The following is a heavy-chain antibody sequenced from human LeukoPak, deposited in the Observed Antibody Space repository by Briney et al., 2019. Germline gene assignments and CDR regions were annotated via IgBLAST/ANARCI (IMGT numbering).Heavy chain of an antibody. J-gene: IGHJ5*02. CDR2: MNPNSGNT. Sequence: GASVKVFCKASGYTFTSYDINWVRQATGQGLEWMGWMNPNSGNTGYAQKFQGRVTITRNTSISTAYMELSSLRSEDTAVYYCARGENRGYCSGGSCYLNWFDPWGQGTLVTVSS. V-gene: IGHV1-8*03. D-gene: IGHD2-15*01. CDR3: ARGENRGYCSGGSCYLNWFDP. CDR1: GYTFTSYD.